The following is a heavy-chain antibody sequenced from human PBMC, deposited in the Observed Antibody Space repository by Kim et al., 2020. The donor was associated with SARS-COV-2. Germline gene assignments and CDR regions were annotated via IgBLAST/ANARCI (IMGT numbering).Heavy chain of an antibody. CDR3: ARHPRYYNSRGTYQGRYAFDI. J-gene: IGHJ3*02. CDR2: FSYSGDT. V-gene: IGHV4-59*08. Sequence: SETLSLTCTVSGDSIRSHLWSWIRQSPGKGLEWIGYFSYSGDTNHNPSLKSRLSMSVDTSKNQFLLRLTSVTAADTAVYFCARHPRYYNSRGTYQGRYAFDIWGPGTKVTVSS. D-gene: IGHD3-10*01. CDR1: GDSIRSHL.